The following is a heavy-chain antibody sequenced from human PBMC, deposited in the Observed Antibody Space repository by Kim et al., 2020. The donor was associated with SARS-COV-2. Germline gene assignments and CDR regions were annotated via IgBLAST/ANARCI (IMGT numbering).Heavy chain of an antibody. CDR3: ARVSAAGHFDY. J-gene: IGHJ4*02. V-gene: IGHV4-34*01. D-gene: IGHD6-13*01. CDR1: GGSFSGYY. Sequence: SETLSLICAVYGGSFSGYYWSWIRQPPGKGLEWIGEINHSGSTNYNPSLKSRVTISVDTSKNQFSLKLSSVTAADTAVYYCARVSAAGHFDYWGQGTLVT. CDR2: INHSGST.